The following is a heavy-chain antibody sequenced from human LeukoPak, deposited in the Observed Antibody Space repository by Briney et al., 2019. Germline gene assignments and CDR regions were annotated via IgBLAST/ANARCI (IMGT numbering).Heavy chain of an antibody. CDR3: ARGWVYYYYGMDV. CDR1: GYTFTTYY. V-gene: IGHV1-46*01. D-gene: IGHD1-26*01. J-gene: IGHJ6*02. CDR2: INPLGGSA. Sequence: ASVKVSCKASGYTFTTYYIHWVRQAPGQGLEWMGIINPLGGSASYAQKFQGRVTMTRDTSISTAYMELSRLRSDDTAVYYCARGWVYYYYGMDVWGQGTTVTVSS.